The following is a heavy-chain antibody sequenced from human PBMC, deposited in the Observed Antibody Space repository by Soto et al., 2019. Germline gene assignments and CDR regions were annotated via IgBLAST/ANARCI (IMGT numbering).Heavy chain of an antibody. CDR2: ISYYGSNK. CDR1: GFTFSSYA. D-gene: IGHD3-22*01. CDR3: ARLRADYYDSSGPFAY. J-gene: IGHJ4*02. V-gene: IGHV3-30-3*01. Sequence: QVQLVESGGGVVQPGRSLRLSCAASGFTFSSYAMHWVRQAPGKGLEWVPVISYYGSNKYYADSVKGRFTISRDNSKNTLYLQMNSLRAEDTAVYYCARLRADYYDSSGPFAYWGQGTLVTVSS.